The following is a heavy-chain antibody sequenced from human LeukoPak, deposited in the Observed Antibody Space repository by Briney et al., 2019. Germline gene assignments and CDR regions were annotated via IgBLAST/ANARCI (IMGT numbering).Heavy chain of an antibody. Sequence: SETLSLTCAVSGGSISSGGYSWSWLRQPPGKGLEWIGYIYHSGSTYYNPSLKSRVTISVDRSKNQFSLKLSSVTAADTAVYYCAGAKVRLGSSGWWGYAFDIWGQGTMVTVSS. CDR1: GGSISSGGYS. V-gene: IGHV4-30-2*01. J-gene: IGHJ3*02. D-gene: IGHD6-19*01. CDR3: AGAKVRLGSSGWWGYAFDI. CDR2: IYHSGST.